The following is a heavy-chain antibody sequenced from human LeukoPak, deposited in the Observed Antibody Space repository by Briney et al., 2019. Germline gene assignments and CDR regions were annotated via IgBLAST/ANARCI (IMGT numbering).Heavy chain of an antibody. CDR3: AREGSGYCSSTSCYESTWFDP. CDR2: IIPIFGTA. D-gene: IGHD2-2*01. Sequence: GSSVKVSCKASGGTFSSCAISWVRQAPGQGLEWMGGIIPIFGTANYAQKFQGRVTITTDESTSTAYMELSSLRSEDTAVYYCAREGSGYCSSTSCYESTWFDPWGQGTLVTVSS. CDR1: GGTFSSCA. V-gene: IGHV1-69*05. J-gene: IGHJ5*02.